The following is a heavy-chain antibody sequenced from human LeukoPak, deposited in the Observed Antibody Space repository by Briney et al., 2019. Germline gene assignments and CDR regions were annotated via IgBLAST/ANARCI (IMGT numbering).Heavy chain of an antibody. J-gene: IGHJ3*01. D-gene: IGHD2/OR15-2a*01. CDR1: GGPISSGAYA. V-gene: IGHV4-30-2*06. CDR2: IYQSGTT. CDR3: ARGVNMAFDV. Sequence: SQTLSLTCAVAGGPISSGAYAGSWIRQSSGKGLEWIGNIYQSGTTIYNPSLKSRVTISLDSSKTQFSLRLSSVTAADTAVYYCARGVNMAFDVWGQGTMVTVS.